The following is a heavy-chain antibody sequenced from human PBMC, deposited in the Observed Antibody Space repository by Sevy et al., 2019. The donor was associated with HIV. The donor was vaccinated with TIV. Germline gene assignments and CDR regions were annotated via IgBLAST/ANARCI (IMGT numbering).Heavy chain of an antibody. J-gene: IGHJ4*02. D-gene: IGHD3-22*01. V-gene: IGHV3-23*01. CDR2: ISGSGGST. CDR1: GFTFSSYA. Sequence: GGSLRLSCAASGFTFSSYAMSWVRQAPGKGLEWVSAISGSGGSTYYADSVKGRFTISRDNSKNTLYLQINSLRAEDTAVYYCAKRQTSTYYDSSGYKGGALDYWGQGTLVTVSS. CDR3: AKRQTSTYYDSSGYKGGALDY.